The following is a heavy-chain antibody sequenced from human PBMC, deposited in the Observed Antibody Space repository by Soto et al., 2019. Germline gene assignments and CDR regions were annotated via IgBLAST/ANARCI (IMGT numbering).Heavy chain of an antibody. CDR2: IYYSGRT. D-gene: IGHD6-6*01. Sequence: SETLSLTCTVSGGSISSGGYYWSWIRQHPGKGLEWIGYIYYSGRTYYNPSLHSRVSIAVDTTENQFSLKLTSVTAADTSVYYCARGSFSSSSSWFDPWGRGTLVTVS. CDR3: ARGSFSSSSSWFDP. CDR1: GGSISSGGYY. J-gene: IGHJ5*02. V-gene: IGHV4-31*03.